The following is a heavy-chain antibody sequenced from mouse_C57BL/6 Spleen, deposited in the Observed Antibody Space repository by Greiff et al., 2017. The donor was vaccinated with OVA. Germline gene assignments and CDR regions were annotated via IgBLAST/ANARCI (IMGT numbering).Heavy chain of an antibody. CDR3: ARDELDWYFDV. D-gene: IGHD4-1*01. CDR2: ISDGGSYT. J-gene: IGHJ1*03. V-gene: IGHV5-4*01. Sequence: EVQGVESGGGLVKPGGSLKLSCAASGFTFSSYAMSWVRQTPEKRLEWVATISDGGSYTYYPDNVKGRFTISRDNAKNNLYLQMSHLKSEDTAMYYCARDELDWYFDVWGTGTTVTVSS. CDR1: GFTFSSYA.